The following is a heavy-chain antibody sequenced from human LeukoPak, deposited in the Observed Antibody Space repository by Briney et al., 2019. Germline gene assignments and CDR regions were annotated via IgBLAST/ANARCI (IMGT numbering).Heavy chain of an antibody. CDR2: IYSGGST. CDR3: ARDSRNDYYDSSGYYSYYYGMDV. Sequence: PGGSLRLSCAASGFTVSSNYMSWVRQAPGKGLEWVSVIYSGGSTYCADSVKGRFTISRDNSKNTLYLQMNSLRAEDTAVYYCARDSRNDYYDSSGYYSYYYGMDVWGQGTTVTVSS. V-gene: IGHV3-53*01. D-gene: IGHD3-22*01. CDR1: GFTVSSNY. J-gene: IGHJ6*02.